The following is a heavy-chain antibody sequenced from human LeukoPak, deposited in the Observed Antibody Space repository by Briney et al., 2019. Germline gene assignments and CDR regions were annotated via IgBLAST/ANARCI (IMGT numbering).Heavy chain of an antibody. CDR2: INPESGGT. Sequence: ASVKVSCKASGYTFTGYYMHWVRQAPGQGLEWMGWINPESGGTNYAQQFQGRVTMTRDTSISTAYMELTSLRSDDTAVYYCARLPVIVGAWSPIDYWGQGTRVTASS. CDR1: GYTFTGYY. V-gene: IGHV1-2*02. D-gene: IGHD1-26*01. CDR3: ARLPVIVGAWSPIDY. J-gene: IGHJ4*02.